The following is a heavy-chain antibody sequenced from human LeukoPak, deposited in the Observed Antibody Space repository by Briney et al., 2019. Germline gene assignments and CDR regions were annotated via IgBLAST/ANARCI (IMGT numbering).Heavy chain of an antibody. V-gene: IGHV3-23*01. J-gene: IGHJ4*02. CDR1: GFTFSSYA. D-gene: IGHD3-10*01. Sequence: GGSLRLSCAASGFTFSSYAMSWVRQAPGKGLEWVSAISGSGGSTYYADSVKGRFTISRDNSKNTLYLQMNSLRAEDTAVYYCAKVSVYGTGSYSPPYYFDYWGQGTLVTVSS. CDR2: ISGSGGST. CDR3: AKVSVYGTGSYSPPYYFDY.